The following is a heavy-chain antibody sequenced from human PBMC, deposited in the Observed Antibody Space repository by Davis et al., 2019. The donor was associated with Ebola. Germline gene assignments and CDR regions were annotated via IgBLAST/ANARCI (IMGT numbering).Heavy chain of an antibody. CDR1: GFTFSSFSTYW. J-gene: IGHJ4*02. D-gene: IGHD5-12*01. CDR3: ARSGYSGYDPRINFDY. Sequence: GESLKISCAASGFTFSSFSTYWMYWVRQAPGKGLEWVSRIIGDGSITNYADCVEGRFTIFRDNGKNTLYLQLHSLTAADTAVYYCARSGYSGYDPRINFDYWGQGTLVTVSS. CDR2: IIGDGSIT. V-gene: IGHV3-74*01.